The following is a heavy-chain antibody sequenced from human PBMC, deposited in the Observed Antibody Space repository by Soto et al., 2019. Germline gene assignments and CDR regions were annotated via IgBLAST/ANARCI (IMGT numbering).Heavy chain of an antibody. J-gene: IGHJ6*02. CDR3: AKESVTYSYFYVMDV. CDR2: ISYDGSNK. V-gene: IGHV3-30*18. CDR1: GFTFSSYG. D-gene: IGHD1-26*01. Sequence: GSLRLSCAASGFTFSSYGMHWVRQAPGKGLEWVAVISYDGSNKYYADSVKGRFTISRDNSKNTLFLQMNSLTAEDTAVYYCAKESVTYSYFYVMDVWGQGTTVTVSS.